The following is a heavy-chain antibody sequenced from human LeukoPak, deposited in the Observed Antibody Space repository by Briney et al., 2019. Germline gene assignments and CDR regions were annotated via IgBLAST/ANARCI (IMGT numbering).Heavy chain of an antibody. D-gene: IGHD6-19*01. J-gene: IGHJ4*02. Sequence: SETLSLTCTVSGGSISSYYWSWIRQPPGKGLEWIGEINHSGSTNYNPSLKSRVTISVDTSKNQFSLKLSSVTAADTAVYYCARRIAVAGPQQYYFDYWGQGTLVTVSS. CDR3: ARRIAVAGPQQYYFDY. V-gene: IGHV4-34*01. CDR1: GGSISSYY. CDR2: INHSGST.